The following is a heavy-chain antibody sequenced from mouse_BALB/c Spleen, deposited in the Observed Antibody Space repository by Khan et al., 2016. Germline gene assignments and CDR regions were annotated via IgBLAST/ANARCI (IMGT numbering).Heavy chain of an antibody. CDR3: ARHEEHGNDPFYAMDY. CDR1: GYTFTEYI. CDR2: FYPGSGSI. D-gene: IGHD2-2*01. J-gene: IGHJ4*01. Sequence: VELVESGAELVKPGASVKLSCKASGYTFTEYIIHWVKQRSGQGLEWIGWFYPGSGSIKYNEKFKDKATLTADKSSSTVYMELSRLTSEDSAVYFCARHEEHGNDPFYAMDYWGQGTSVTVSS. V-gene: IGHV1-62-2*01.